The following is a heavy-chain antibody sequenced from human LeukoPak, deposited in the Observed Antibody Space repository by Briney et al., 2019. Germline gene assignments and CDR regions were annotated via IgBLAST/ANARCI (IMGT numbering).Heavy chain of an antibody. V-gene: IGHV4-59*08. CDR3: ARILGKSYGDYLAPFDP. CDR2: IYYSGST. D-gene: IGHD4-17*01. J-gene: IGHJ5*02. CDR1: GGSISSYY. Sequence: PSETLSLTCTVSGGSISSYYWSWIRQPPGKGLEWIGYIYYSGSTNYNPSLKSRVTISVDTSKNQFSLKLSSVTAADTAVYYCARILGKSYGDYLAPFDPWGQGTLVTVSS.